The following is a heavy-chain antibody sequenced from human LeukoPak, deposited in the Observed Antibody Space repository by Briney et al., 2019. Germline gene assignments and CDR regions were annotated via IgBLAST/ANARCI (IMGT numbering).Heavy chain of an antibody. CDR1: GFTFSSYG. J-gene: IGHJ6*03. Sequence: GGSLRLSCAASGFTFSSYGMHWVRQAPGKGLEWVAFIRYDGSNKYYADSVKGRFTISRDNSKNTLYLQMNSLRAEDTALYYCARDRGIQLWFGPGYMDVWGKGTTVTVSS. V-gene: IGHV3-30*02. CDR2: IRYDGSNK. D-gene: IGHD5-18*01. CDR3: ARDRGIQLWFGPGYMDV.